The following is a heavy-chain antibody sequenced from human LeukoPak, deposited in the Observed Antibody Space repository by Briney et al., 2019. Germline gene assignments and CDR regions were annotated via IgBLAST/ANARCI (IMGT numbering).Heavy chain of an antibody. CDR3: ARPPTPYGDYFDY. J-gene: IGHJ4*02. CDR1: GFTFSSYE. V-gene: IGHV3-48*03. CDR2: ISSSGSTI. D-gene: IGHD2-15*01. Sequence: PGGSLRLSCAASGFTFSSYEMNWVRQAPGKGLEWVSYISSSGSTIYYADSVKGRFTISRDNAKNSLYLQMNSLRAEDTAVYYRARPPTPYGDYFDYWGQGTLVTVSS.